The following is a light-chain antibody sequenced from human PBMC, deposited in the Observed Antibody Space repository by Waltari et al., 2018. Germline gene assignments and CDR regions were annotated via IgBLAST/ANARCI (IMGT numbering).Light chain of an antibody. CDR2: WAL. V-gene: IGKV4-1*01. CDR1: QSVLYSSNNKNY. J-gene: IGKJ1*01. CDR3: QQYYRTPQT. Sequence: DIVMTQSPDSLAVSLGERATINCKSSQSVLYSSNNKNYLAWYQQKPGQPPKLLVYWALSRESGVPDRFSGSGSGTDFTLTISSLQAEDVAVYYCQQYYRTPQTFGQGTKVEIK.